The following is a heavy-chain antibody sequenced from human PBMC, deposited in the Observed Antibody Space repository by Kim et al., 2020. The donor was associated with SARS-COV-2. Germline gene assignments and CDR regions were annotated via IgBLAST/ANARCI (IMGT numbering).Heavy chain of an antibody. D-gene: IGHD3-9*01. CDR1: GFTFSSYA. J-gene: IGHJ6*02. V-gene: IGHV3-23*01. CDR3: AKVTPPSMGYFDWSEVYYYYYYGMDV. CDR2: ISGSGGST. Sequence: GGSLRLSCAASGFTFSSYAMSWVRQAPGKGLEWVSAISGSGGSTYYADSVKGRFTISRDNSKNTLYLQMNSLRAEDTAVYYCAKVTPPSMGYFDWSEVYYYYYYGMDVWGQGTTVTVSS.